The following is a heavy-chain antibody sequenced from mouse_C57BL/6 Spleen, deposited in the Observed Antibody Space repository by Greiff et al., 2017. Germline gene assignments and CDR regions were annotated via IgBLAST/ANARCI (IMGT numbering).Heavy chain of an antibody. CDR2: IRNKANNHAT. D-gene: IGHD2-4*01. CDR1: GFTFSDAW. J-gene: IGHJ1*03. Sequence: EVQGVESGGGLVQPGGSMKLSCAASGFTFSDAWMDWVRQSPEKGLEWVAEIRNKANNHATYYAESVKGRFTISRDDSKSCVYLQMNSLRAEDTGIYYCTRNYDYDEGYFDVWGTGTTVTVSS. CDR3: TRNYDYDEGYFDV. V-gene: IGHV6-6*01.